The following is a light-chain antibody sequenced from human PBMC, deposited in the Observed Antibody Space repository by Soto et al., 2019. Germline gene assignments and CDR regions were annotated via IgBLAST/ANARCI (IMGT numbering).Light chain of an antibody. Sequence: EIVLTQSPATLSLSPGERATLSCRASQSVSSYLAWYQQKPGQAPRLLIYDASNRATGIPARFSGSGSGTDFTLTISDLEPEDFAFYYCQQRKSWPITFGTGTKVDIK. CDR2: DAS. CDR3: QQRKSWPIT. CDR1: QSVSSY. V-gene: IGKV3-11*01. J-gene: IGKJ3*01.